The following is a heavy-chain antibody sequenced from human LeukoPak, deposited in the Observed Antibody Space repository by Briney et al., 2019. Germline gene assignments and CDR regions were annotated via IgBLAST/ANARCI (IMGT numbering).Heavy chain of an antibody. V-gene: IGHV4-39*01. CDR2: IYYSGST. CDR3: NIVVVVAAANPEEDY. J-gene: IGHJ4*02. CDR1: GGSISSSSYY. Sequence: PSETLSLTCTVSGGSISSSSYYWGWIRQPPGKGLEWIGSIYYSGSTYYNPSLESRVTISVDTSKNQFSLKLSSVTAADTAVYYCNIVVVVAAANPEEDYWGQGTLVTVSS. D-gene: IGHD2-15*01.